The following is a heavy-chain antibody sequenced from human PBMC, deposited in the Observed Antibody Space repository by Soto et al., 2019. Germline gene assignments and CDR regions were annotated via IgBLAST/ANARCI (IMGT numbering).Heavy chain of an antibody. CDR1: GFTFDDYA. CDR2: ISWHSGSI. Sequence: EVQLVESGGGLVQPGRSLRLSCAASGFTFDDYAMHWVRQAPGKGLEWVSGISWHSGSIGYADSGKGRFTISRDNANNSLYRQMNSLRGEDTALYYCAKDLGATVAGTYYYYGMDVWGQGTTGTVSS. CDR3: AKDLGATVAGTYYYYGMDV. V-gene: IGHV3-9*01. J-gene: IGHJ6*02. D-gene: IGHD6-19*01.